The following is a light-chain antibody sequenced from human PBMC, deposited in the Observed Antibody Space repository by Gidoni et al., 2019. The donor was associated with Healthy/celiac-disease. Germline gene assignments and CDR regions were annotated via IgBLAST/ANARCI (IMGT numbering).Light chain of an antibody. CDR1: QSISSW. J-gene: IGKJ2*01. Sequence: DIQMTQSPATLSASVGDRVTITCRASQSISSWLAWYQQKPGKAPTPLIYDAASLDSGAPSRFSCSGSGTEFTLTLSSLQLDDFATSYCHQYNSYPMSTFGQGTKLEIK. CDR2: DAA. V-gene: IGKV1-5*01. CDR3: HQYNSYPMST.